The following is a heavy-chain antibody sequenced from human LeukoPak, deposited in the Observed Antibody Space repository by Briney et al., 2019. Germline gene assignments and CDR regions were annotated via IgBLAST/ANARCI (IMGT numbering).Heavy chain of an antibody. Sequence: GGSLRLSCAASGFTFSSYGMHWVRQAPGKGLEWVAVIWYDGSNKYYADSVKGRFTISRDNSKNTLYLQMNGLRAEDTAVYYCAREESVGYYDFWSGYWEFWGQGTLVTVSS. CDR2: IWYDGSNK. D-gene: IGHD3-3*01. V-gene: IGHV3-33*01. CDR1: GFTFSSYG. J-gene: IGHJ4*02. CDR3: AREESVGYYDFWSGYWEF.